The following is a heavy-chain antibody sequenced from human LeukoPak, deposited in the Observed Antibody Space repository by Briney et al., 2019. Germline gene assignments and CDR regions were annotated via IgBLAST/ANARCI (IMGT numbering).Heavy chain of an antibody. CDR1: GFTFSSYS. V-gene: IGHV3-30*03. Sequence: PGGSLRLSCAASGFTFSSYSMNWVRQAPGKGLEWVAVISYDGSNKYYADSVKGRFTISRDNSKNTLYLQMNSLRAEDTAVYYCARDIVVAKYYYYGMDVWGQGTTVTVSS. J-gene: IGHJ6*02. CDR2: ISYDGSNK. D-gene: IGHD2-2*01. CDR3: ARDIVVAKYYYYGMDV.